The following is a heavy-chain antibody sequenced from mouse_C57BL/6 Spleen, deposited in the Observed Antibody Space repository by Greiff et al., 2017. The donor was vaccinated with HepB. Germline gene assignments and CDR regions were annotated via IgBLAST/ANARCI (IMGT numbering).Heavy chain of an antibody. CDR2: IYPGSGNT. CDR1: GYSFTSYY. Sequence: QVQLQQSGPELVKPGASVKISCKASGYSFTSYYIHWVKQRPGQGLEWIGWIYPGSGNTKYNEKFKGKATLTADTSSSTAYMQLSSLTSEDSAVYYCARGNWDGAWFAYWGQGTLVTVSA. CDR3: ARGNWDGAWFAY. V-gene: IGHV1-66*01. D-gene: IGHD4-1*01. J-gene: IGHJ3*01.